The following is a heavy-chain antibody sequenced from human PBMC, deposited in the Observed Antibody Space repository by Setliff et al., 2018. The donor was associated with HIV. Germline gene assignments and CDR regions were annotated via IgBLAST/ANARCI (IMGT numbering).Heavy chain of an antibody. CDR2: INHSGST. J-gene: IGHJ4*02. V-gene: IGHV4-34*01. CDR1: GGSFSGYY. CDR3: ARGSEDTIFGVAKYYFDY. D-gene: IGHD3-3*01. Sequence: SETLSLTCAVYGGSFSGYYWSWIRQPPGKGLEWIGEINHSGSTHYNPSLKSRVTISGDTSKNQFSLKLSSVTAADTAVYYCARGSEDTIFGVAKYYFDYWGQGTLVTVSS.